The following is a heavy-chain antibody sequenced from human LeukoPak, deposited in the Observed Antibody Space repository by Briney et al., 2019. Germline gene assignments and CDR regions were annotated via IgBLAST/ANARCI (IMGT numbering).Heavy chain of an antibody. CDR3: ARVPSSTRYYGMDV. Sequence: ASVQVSCQASGYTFTSYDINWVRPATGQGLEWMGWMKPNSGNTGHAPQFQGRVTMTRNTAISTAYMELSSLRSEDTAVYYCARVPSSTRYYGMDVWGQGTTVTVSS. V-gene: IGHV1-8*01. D-gene: IGHD2-2*01. CDR1: GYTFTSYD. CDR2: MKPNSGNT. J-gene: IGHJ6*02.